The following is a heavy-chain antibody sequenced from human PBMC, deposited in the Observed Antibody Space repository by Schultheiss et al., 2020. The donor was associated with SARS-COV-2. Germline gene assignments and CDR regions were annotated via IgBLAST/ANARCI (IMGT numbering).Heavy chain of an antibody. Sequence: GESLKISCAASGFASSGYAMSWVRQAPGKGLEWVSGITASGESTHYADSVKGRFTISRDNSKNTLYLQMNSLRAEDTAVYYCAKAGYDFWSGYYTSLSYYYYYGMDVWGQGTTVTVSS. D-gene: IGHD3-3*01. CDR3: AKAGYDFWSGYYTSLSYYYYYGMDV. CDR1: GFASSGYA. V-gene: IGHV3-23*01. J-gene: IGHJ6*02. CDR2: ITASGEST.